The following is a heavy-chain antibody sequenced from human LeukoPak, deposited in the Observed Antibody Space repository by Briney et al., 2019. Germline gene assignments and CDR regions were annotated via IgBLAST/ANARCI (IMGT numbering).Heavy chain of an antibody. CDR3: ARDLLGAAAGTNY. V-gene: IGHV4-61*02. D-gene: IGHD6-13*01. J-gene: IGHJ4*02. Sequence: SQTLSLTCTVSGGSISSGSYYWSWIRQPAGKGLEWIGRIYTSGSTNYNPSLKSRVTISVDTSKNQFSLKLSSVTAADTAVYYCARDLLGAAAGTNYWGQGTLVTVSS. CDR1: GGSISSGSYY. CDR2: IYTSGST.